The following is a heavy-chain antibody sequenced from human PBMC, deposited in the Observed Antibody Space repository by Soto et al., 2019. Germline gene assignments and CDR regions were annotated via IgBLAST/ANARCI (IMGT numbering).Heavy chain of an antibody. CDR3: AREWEVTGYWYFDL. CDR2: ISTAGNS. CDR1: GFTFSTYD. J-gene: IGHJ2*01. Sequence: EVQLLESGGDLVQPGGSLRLSCAASGFTFSTYDMHWVRQVIGRGLEWVSGISTAGNSHYAVSVKGRFTVSRDNAKNSLYLQMNGLTAGDTAVYYCAREWEVTGYWYFDLWGRGTLVTVSS. D-gene: IGHD2-21*02. V-gene: IGHV3-13*01.